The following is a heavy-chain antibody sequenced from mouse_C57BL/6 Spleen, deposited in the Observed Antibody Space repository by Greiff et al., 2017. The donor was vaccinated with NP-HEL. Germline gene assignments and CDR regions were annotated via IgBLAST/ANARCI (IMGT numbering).Heavy chain of an antibody. CDR1: GYAFSSSW. D-gene: IGHD1-1*01. Sequence: VQLQQSGPELVKPGASVKISCTASGYAFSSSWMNWVKQRPGKGLEWIGRIYPGDGDTNYNGKFKGKATLTADKSSSTAYMQLNSLTSEDSAVYFCARSDTAVDWYFDVWGTGTTVTVSS. CDR2: IYPGDGDT. V-gene: IGHV1-82*01. CDR3: ARSDTAVDWYFDV. J-gene: IGHJ1*03.